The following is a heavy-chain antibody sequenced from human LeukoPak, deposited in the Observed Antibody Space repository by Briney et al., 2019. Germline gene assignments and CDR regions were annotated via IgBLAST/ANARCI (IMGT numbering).Heavy chain of an antibody. CDR1: GFTFSTYA. D-gene: IGHD6-19*01. CDR3: AKPFTQTPYAIGWYTCDS. V-gene: IGHV3-23*01. CDR2: VSSSGAAT. Sequence: TGGSLRLSCAASGFTFSTYAMTWARQAPGKGLEWVSGVSSSGAATYYADSVKGRLTISRDNSRSTLYLHMNSLRADDTAVYYCAKPFTQTPYAIGWYTCDSWGQGTLVTVSS. J-gene: IGHJ4*02.